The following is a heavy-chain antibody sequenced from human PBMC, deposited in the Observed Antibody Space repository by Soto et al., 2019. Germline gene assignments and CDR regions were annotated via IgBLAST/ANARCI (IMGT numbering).Heavy chain of an antibody. D-gene: IGHD6-13*01. CDR3: ARSRGYSSSWPNYYYYGMDV. CDR2: ISGYNGNT. J-gene: IGHJ6*02. Sequence: GASVKVSCKTFGYTFTAYSITWVRQAPGQGLEWMGRISGYNGNTNLGQKFQGRVTMTRNTSISTAYMELSSLRSEDTAVYYCARSRGYSSSWPNYYYYGMDVWGQGTTVTVSS. CDR1: GYTFTAYS. V-gene: IGHV1-18*04.